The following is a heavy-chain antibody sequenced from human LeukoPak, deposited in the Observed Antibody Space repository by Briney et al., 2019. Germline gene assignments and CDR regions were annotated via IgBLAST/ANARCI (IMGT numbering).Heavy chain of an antibody. J-gene: IGHJ4*02. CDR2: INHSGST. D-gene: IGHD6-19*01. V-gene: IGHV4-34*01. CDR3: ARVNRTAGTGYDY. CDR1: GGSFSGYY. Sequence: PSETLSLTCAVYGGSFSGYYWSWTRQPPGKGLEWIGEINHSGSTNYNPSLKSRVTISVDTSKNQFSLKLSSVTAADTAVYYCARVNRTAGTGYDYWGQGTLVTVSS.